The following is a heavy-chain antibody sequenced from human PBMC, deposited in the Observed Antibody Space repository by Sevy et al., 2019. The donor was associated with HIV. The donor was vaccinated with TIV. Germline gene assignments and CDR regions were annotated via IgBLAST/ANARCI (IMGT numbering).Heavy chain of an antibody. CDR3: TKGDEGNDWYVGY. CDR2: ILNSGGGT. CDR1: GFTFSSYG. Sequence: GGSLRLSCAASGFTFSSYGMSWVRQAPGKGLQWVSSILNSGGGTTYADSVRGRFTISRDNSKNMLYLQMNRLRAEDSAVYYCTKGDEGNDWYVGYWGQGTLVTVSS. V-gene: IGHV3-23*01. D-gene: IGHD3-9*01. J-gene: IGHJ4*02.